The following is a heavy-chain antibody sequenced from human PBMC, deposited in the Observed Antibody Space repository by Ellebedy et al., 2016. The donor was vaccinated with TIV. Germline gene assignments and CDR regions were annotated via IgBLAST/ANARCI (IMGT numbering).Heavy chain of an antibody. CDR1: GGSVSSGSYY. CDR2: IYYNGST. D-gene: IGHD3-3*01. CDR3: ARDLGVVIMDY. J-gene: IGHJ4*02. Sequence: SETLSLTCTVSGGSVSSGSYYWSWIRQPPGKGLEWIGYIYYNGSTNYNPSLKSRVTISVDKSKNQFSLKLSSVTAADTAVYYCARDLGVVIMDYWGQGTLVTVSS. V-gene: IGHV4-61*01.